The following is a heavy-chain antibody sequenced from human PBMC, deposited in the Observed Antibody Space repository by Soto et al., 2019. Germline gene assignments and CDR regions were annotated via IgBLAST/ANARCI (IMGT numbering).Heavy chain of an antibody. CDR3: ARGESSSWRFEYFQH. CDR2: ISYDGSNK. Sequence: GGSLRLSCAASGFTFSSYAMHWVRQAPGKGLEWVAVISYDGSNKYYADSVKGRFTISRDNSKNTLYLQMNSLRAEDTAVYYCARGESSSWRFEYFQHWGQGTLVTVSS. J-gene: IGHJ1*01. V-gene: IGHV3-30-3*01. CDR1: GFTFSSYA. D-gene: IGHD6-13*01.